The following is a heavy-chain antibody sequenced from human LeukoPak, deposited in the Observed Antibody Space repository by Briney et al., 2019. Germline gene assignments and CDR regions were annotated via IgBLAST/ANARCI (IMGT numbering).Heavy chain of an antibody. V-gene: IGHV4-34*01. CDR1: GGSFSGYY. J-gene: IGHJ4*02. CDR2: INHSGST. Sequence: SETLSLTCAVYGGSFSGYYWSWIRQPPGKGLEWIGEINHSGSTNYNPSLESRVTISVDTSKNQFSLKLSSVTAADTAVYYCARGSLWFGLYFDYWGQGTLVTVSS. D-gene: IGHD3-10*01. CDR3: ARGSLWFGLYFDY.